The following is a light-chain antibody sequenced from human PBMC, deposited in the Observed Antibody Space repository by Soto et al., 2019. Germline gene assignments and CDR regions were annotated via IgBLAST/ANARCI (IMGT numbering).Light chain of an antibody. CDR3: QQYGSSRWT. J-gene: IGKJ1*01. V-gene: IGKV3-20*01. CDR2: GAS. Sequence: EFVLTQSPGTLSLSPGQRVTLSCRASQSVNTNLAWYQQKPGQAPRLLIYGASSRATGIPDRFSGSGSGTDFTLTISRLEPEDFAVYYCQQYGSSRWTFGQGTKVDIK. CDR1: QSVNTN.